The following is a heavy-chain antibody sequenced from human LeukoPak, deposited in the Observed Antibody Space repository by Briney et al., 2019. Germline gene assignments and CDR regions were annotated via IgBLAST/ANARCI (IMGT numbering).Heavy chain of an antibody. Sequence: GGSLRLSCAASGFTFSSYSMNWVRQAPGKGLEWVSSISSSSSYIYYADSVKGRFTISRDNAKNSLYLQMNSLRAEDPAVYYCARGETAMVDYWGQGTLVTVSS. CDR3: ARGETAMVDY. CDR1: GFTFSSYS. CDR2: ISSSSSYI. V-gene: IGHV3-21*01. D-gene: IGHD5-18*01. J-gene: IGHJ4*02.